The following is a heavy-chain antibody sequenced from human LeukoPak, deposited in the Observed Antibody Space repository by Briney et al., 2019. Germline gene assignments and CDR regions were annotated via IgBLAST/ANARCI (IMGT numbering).Heavy chain of an antibody. CDR1: GYSFTNYW. J-gene: IGHJ4*02. CDR2: IYPGDSDI. CDR3: ARLPTAMALNYFDY. V-gene: IGHV5-51*01. D-gene: IGHD5-18*01. Sequence: PGESLQISCKGSGYSFTNYWIGWVRQMPGKGLEWVGIIYPGDSDIRYSPSFQGQVTISADKSTSTAYLQWSSLKASDTAMYYCARLPTAMALNYFDYWGQGTLVTVSS.